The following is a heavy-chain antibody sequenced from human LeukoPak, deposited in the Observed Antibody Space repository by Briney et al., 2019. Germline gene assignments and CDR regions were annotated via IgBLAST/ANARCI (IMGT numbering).Heavy chain of an antibody. Sequence: PSETLSLTCTVSGGSIGNTSYYWGWIRQPPGKGLEWIGNIYYSGSTYYNPSLKSRVTISVDTSKNQFSLKLSSVTAADTAVYYCARQSYRGIIRWELEYYFDYWGQGTLVTVSS. CDR2: IYYSGST. V-gene: IGHV4-39*07. CDR3: ARQSYRGIIRWELEYYFDY. D-gene: IGHD3-16*02. J-gene: IGHJ4*02. CDR1: GGSIGNTSYY.